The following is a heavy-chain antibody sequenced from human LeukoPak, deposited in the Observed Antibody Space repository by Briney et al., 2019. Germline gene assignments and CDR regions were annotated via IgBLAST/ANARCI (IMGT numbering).Heavy chain of an antibody. J-gene: IGHJ4*02. Sequence: GGSLNPSFKALGLTFSSYWMSGFRQAPGKGLNWVANIKQDGSEKDYVDSVKGRFTISRDNAKNSLYLQMNSLRAEDTAVYYCARDPLTIAVGDYWGQGTLVTVSS. CDR2: IKQDGSEK. V-gene: IGHV3-7*01. CDR3: ARDPLTIAVGDY. D-gene: IGHD6-19*01. CDR1: GLTFSSYW.